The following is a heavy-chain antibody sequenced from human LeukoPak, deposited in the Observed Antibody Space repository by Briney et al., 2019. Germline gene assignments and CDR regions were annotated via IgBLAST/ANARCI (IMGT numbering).Heavy chain of an antibody. CDR2: IYYSGST. V-gene: IGHV4-61*01. J-gene: IGHJ2*01. CDR1: GGSVSSGSYY. CDR3: SRDVALYFDP. Sequence: SETLSLTCSVSGGSVSSGSYYWSWIRQPPGKGLEWIGHIYYSGSTTYNPSLKSRVTISVDTSKNQLSLKLSSVTAADTAVDYCSRDVALYFDPWGRGTLVTVSP.